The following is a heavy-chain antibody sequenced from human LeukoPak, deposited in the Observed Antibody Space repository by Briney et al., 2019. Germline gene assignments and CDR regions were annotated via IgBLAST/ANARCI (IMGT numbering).Heavy chain of an antibody. CDR1: GGSFSGYY. D-gene: IGHD6-13*01. Sequence: SETLSLTCAVYGGSFSGYYWSWIRQPPGKGLEWIGEINHSGSTNYNPSLKSRVTISVDTSKNQFSLKLSSATAADTAVYYCARQGIALTFDYWGQGTLVTVSS. V-gene: IGHV4-34*01. CDR3: ARQGIALTFDY. J-gene: IGHJ4*02. CDR2: INHSGST.